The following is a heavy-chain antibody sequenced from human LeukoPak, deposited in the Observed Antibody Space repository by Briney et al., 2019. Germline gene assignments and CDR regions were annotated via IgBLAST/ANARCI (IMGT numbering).Heavy chain of an antibody. J-gene: IGHJ6*02. D-gene: IGHD3-3*01. Sequence: GGSLRLSCAASGFTFSSYGMHWVRQAPGKGLEWVAVIWYDGSNKYYADSVKGRFTISRDNSKNTLYLQMNSLRAEDTAVYYCARDTREEWYFLLGVYYYYGMDVWGQGATVTVSS. CDR2: IWYDGSNK. CDR3: ARDTREEWYFLLGVYYYYGMDV. CDR1: GFTFSSYG. V-gene: IGHV3-33*01.